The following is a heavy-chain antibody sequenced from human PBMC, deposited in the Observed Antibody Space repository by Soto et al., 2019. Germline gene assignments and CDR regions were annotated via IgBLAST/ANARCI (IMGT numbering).Heavy chain of an antibody. J-gene: IGHJ4*02. D-gene: IGHD6-19*01. CDR2: TYYSGST. CDR3: AKDLSSGPAPYYFDY. Sequence: SETLSLTCTVSGGSMIAYYWNWMRQPPGKGLQWIGYTYYSGSTTYNPSLKSRVTISVDSSKNQFSLKLDSVTPADTAVYYCAKDLSSGPAPYYFDYWGQGTLVTVSS. V-gene: IGHV4-59*01. CDR1: GGSMIAYY.